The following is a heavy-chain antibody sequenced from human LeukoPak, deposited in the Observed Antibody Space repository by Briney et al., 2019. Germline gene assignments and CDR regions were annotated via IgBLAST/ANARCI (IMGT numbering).Heavy chain of an antibody. CDR2: ISWNSGSI. V-gene: IGHV3-9*01. Sequence: PGRSLRLSCAASGFTFDDYAMPWVRQAPGKGLEWVPGISWNSGSIGYADSVKGRFTISRDNAKNSLYLQMNSLRAEDTALYYCAKDIISDYYYYMDVWGKGTTVTVSS. CDR1: GFTFDDYA. J-gene: IGHJ6*03. CDR3: AKDIISDYYYYMDV. D-gene: IGHD3-16*02.